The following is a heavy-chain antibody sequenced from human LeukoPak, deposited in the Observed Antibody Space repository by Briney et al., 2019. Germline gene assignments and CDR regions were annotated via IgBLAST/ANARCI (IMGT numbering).Heavy chain of an antibody. CDR1: GGSFSGYY. CDR2: INHSGST. V-gene: IGHV4-34*01. D-gene: IGHD3-10*01. Sequence: SETLSLACAVYGGSFSGYYWSWIRQPPGKGLEWIGGINHSGSTNYNPSLKSRVTISVDTSKNQFSLKLSSVTAADTAVYYCARAVYGSGSPPPYYYYGMDVWGQGTTVTVPS. CDR3: ARAVYGSGSPPPYYYYGMDV. J-gene: IGHJ6*02.